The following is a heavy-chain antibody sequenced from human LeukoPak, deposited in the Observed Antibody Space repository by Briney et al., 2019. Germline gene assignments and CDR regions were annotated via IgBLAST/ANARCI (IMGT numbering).Heavy chain of an antibody. D-gene: IGHD3-3*01. CDR2: FDPEDGET. Sequence: GASVKVSCKDSGYTLTELSMHWVRQAPGKGLEWMGGFDPEDGETIYAQKFQGRVTMTEDTSTDTAYMELSSLRSEDTAVYYCARTPKNLRFLERLPYYFDYWGQGTLVTVSS. CDR1: GYTLTELS. J-gene: IGHJ4*02. V-gene: IGHV1-24*01. CDR3: ARTPKNLRFLERLPYYFDY.